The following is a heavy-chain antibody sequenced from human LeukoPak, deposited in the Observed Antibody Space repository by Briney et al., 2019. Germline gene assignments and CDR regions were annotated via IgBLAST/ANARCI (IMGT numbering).Heavy chain of an antibody. D-gene: IGHD3-10*01. Sequence: PSETLSLTCTVSGDSISGYYWSWIRQPAGKGLEWIGHIYTTGSTNYNPSLKSRVTMSVDTSNNQFSLRLTSVTAADTAMYYCARDSGTTGEVKFDPWGQGTLVTVSS. V-gene: IGHV4-4*07. J-gene: IGHJ5*02. CDR2: IYTTGST. CDR3: ARDSGTTGEVKFDP. CDR1: GDSISGYY.